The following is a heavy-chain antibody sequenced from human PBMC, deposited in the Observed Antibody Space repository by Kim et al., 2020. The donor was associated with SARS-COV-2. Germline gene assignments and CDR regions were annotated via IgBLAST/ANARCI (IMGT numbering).Heavy chain of an antibody. V-gene: IGHV1-69*13. J-gene: IGHJ5*02. CDR3: ARSHSITMVRGVTPRWFDP. Sequence: SVKVSCKASGGTFSSYAISWVRQAPGQGLEWMGGIIPIFGTANYAQKFQGRVTITADESTSTAYMELSSLRSEDTAVYYCARSHSITMVRGVTPRWFDPWGQGTLGTVSS. CDR2: IIPIFGTA. D-gene: IGHD3-10*01. CDR1: GGTFSSYA.